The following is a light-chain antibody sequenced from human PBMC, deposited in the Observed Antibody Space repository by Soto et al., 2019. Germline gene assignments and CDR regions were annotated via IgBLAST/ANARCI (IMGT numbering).Light chain of an antibody. V-gene: IGKV1-5*01. Sequence: DIQMTQSPSTLSASVGDRVTITCRASQSIRTWLAWYQQKPGKAPRILISGASGLQGGVPSRFSGSGSGTEFTLTITSLQPDDFATYYCQQYTSYNTFGGGTKVEIK. J-gene: IGKJ4*01. CDR3: QQYTSYNT. CDR1: QSIRTW. CDR2: GAS.